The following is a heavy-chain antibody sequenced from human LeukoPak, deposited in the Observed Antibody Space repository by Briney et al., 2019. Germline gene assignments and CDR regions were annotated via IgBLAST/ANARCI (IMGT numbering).Heavy chain of an antibody. V-gene: IGHV4-34*01. D-gene: IGHD6-19*01. CDR2: INHSGST. CDR3: ARGPLAVAITGYYYYYMDV. Sequence: TSETLSLTCAVYGGSFSGYYWSWIRQPPGKGLEWIGEINHSGSTNYNPSLKSRVTISVDTSKNQSSLKLSSVTAADTAVYYCARGPLAVAITGYYYYYMDVWGKGTTVTVSS. CDR1: GGSFSGYY. J-gene: IGHJ6*03.